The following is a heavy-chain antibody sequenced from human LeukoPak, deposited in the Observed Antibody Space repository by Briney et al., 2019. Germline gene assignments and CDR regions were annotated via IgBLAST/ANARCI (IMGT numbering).Heavy chain of an antibody. CDR3: AKGDCSGGSCYNFDY. J-gene: IGHJ4*02. CDR1: GFTFSSYA. CDR2: ISGSGGST. D-gene: IGHD2-15*01. Sequence: GGSLRLSCAAPGFTFSSYAMSWVRQAPGKGLEWVSAISGSGGSTYYADSVKGRFTISRDNSKNTLYLQMNSLRAEDTAVYYCAKGDCSGGSCYNFDYWGQGTLVTVSS. V-gene: IGHV3-23*01.